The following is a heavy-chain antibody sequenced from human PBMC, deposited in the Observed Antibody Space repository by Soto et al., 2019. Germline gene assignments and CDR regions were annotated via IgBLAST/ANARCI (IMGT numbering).Heavy chain of an antibody. Sequence: LRLSCAASGFTFSSYTMNWVRQAPGQGLEWVSSIGSSSTYIYYADSVRGRFTIARDNAKNSLYLQMNGLRAEDTAVYYCARGGVGEARGADFDYWGQGTLVTVSS. CDR1: GFTFSSYT. D-gene: IGHD2-8*02. CDR2: IGSSSTYI. V-gene: IGHV3-21*01. CDR3: ARGGVGEARGADFDY. J-gene: IGHJ4*02.